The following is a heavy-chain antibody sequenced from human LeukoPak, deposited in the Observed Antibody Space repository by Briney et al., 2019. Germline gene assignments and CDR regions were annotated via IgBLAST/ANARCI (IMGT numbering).Heavy chain of an antibody. J-gene: IGHJ4*02. CDR1: GFPFSDFS. CDR3: TKQSYARSLGE. V-gene: IGHV3-23*01. D-gene: IGHD2-8*01. Sequence: GGSLRLSCATSGFPFSDFSMSWVRQAPGKGLEWISTTNSGGSSSDYAESVKGRFTISRDNSKNTLYLQMSSLRVEDTAMYYCTKQSYARSLGEGGPGTLVTVSS. CDR2: TNSGGSSS.